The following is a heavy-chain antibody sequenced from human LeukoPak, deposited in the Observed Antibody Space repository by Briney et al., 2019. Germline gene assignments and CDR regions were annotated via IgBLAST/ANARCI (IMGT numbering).Heavy chain of an antibody. J-gene: IGHJ4*02. CDR1: GFAVSTHF. Sequence: GGSLRLSCAASGFAVSTHFMSWVRQAPGKRLEWVSVIYADGSTYYADSVKGRFTISRDNSKNTLYLQMNRLRAEDTAVYYCARSGAGWFDYWGQGTLVTVSS. CDR3: ARSGAGWFDY. D-gene: IGHD6-19*01. V-gene: IGHV3-53*01. CDR2: IYADGST.